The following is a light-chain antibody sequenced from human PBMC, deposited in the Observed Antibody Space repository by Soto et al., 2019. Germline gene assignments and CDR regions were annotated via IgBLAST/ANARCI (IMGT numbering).Light chain of an antibody. J-gene: IGKJ1*01. CDR2: KAS. V-gene: IGKV1-5*03. CDR3: QMYNSYSGT. Sequence: DIQMTQSPSTLSASVGDRVTITCRASQSISDWLAWYQQKPGKAPKLLIYKASTLESGVPSRFSGSGSGTEFTLTISSLQPDDFATYYCQMYNSYSGTFGQGTKVEIK. CDR1: QSISDW.